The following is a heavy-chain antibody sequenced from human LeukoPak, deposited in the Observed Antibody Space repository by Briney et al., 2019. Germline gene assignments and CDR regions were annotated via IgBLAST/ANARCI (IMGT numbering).Heavy chain of an antibody. CDR3: AKDPGALENIGGYYFDY. CDR2: ISGSGGST. CDR1: GITVSTNY. V-gene: IGHV3-23*01. J-gene: IGHJ4*02. D-gene: IGHD3-10*01. Sequence: GGSLRLSCAASGITVSTNYMNWVRQAPGKGLEWVSAISGSGGSTYYADSVKGRFTISRDNSKNTLYLQMNSLRAEDTAVYYCAKDPGALENIGGYYFDYWGQGTLVTVSS.